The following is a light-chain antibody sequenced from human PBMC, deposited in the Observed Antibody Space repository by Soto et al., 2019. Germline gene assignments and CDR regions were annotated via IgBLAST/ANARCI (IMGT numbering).Light chain of an antibody. CDR2: AAS. J-gene: IGKJ5*01. Sequence: STLAVSPGETATLSCRASQSASTKLAWYQQKPGKAPKLLIYAASTLQGGVPSRFSGSGSGTDFTLTINSLQPEDLATYYCQQLNSYPTTFGQGTRLENK. CDR1: QSASTK. V-gene: IGKV1-9*01. CDR3: QQLNSYPTT.